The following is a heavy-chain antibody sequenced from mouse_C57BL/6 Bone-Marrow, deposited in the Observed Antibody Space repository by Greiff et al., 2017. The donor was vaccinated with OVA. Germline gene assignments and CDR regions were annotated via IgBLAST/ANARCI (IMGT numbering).Heavy chain of an antibody. V-gene: IGHV1-78*01. J-gene: IGHJ2*01. Sequence: VQLQQSDAELVKPGASVKISCKVSGYTFTDHTIHWMKQRPEQGLEWIGYIYPRDGSTKYNEKFKGKATLTADKSSSTAYMQLNSLTSEDSAVYFCTRYTYCYGSSSYYFDDWGQGTTLTVSS. CDR3: TRYTYCYGSSSYYFDD. D-gene: IGHD1-1*01. CDR1: GYTFTDHT. CDR2: IYPRDGST.